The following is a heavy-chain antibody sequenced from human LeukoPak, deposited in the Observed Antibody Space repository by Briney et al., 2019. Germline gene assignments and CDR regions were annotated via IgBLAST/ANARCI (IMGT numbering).Heavy chain of an antibody. CDR1: GFTFSSYA. CDR2: ISYDGSSK. V-gene: IGHV3-30-3*01. Sequence: GGSLRLSCAASGFTFSSYAMHWVRQAPGKGLEWVAVISYDGSSKYYADSVKGRFTISRDNSKNTLYLQMNSLRAEDTAVYYCARDRGYSYGSRYFDLWGRGTLVTVSS. J-gene: IGHJ2*01. D-gene: IGHD5-18*01. CDR3: ARDRGYSYGSRYFDL.